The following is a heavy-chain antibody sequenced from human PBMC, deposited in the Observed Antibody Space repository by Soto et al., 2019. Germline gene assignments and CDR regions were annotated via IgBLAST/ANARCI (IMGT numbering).Heavy chain of an antibody. CDR3: ARVGYTAMDHFDY. J-gene: IGHJ4*02. CDR1: GYTFTGYY. Sequence: PVKAVTKASGYTFTGYYMHWVRQAPGQGLEWMGWINPNSGDTNYAQKFQGRFTMTRDTSISTAYMELSRLRSDDTAVYYCARVGYTAMDHFDYWGQGTLVTVSS. CDR2: INPNSGDT. D-gene: IGHD5-18*01. V-gene: IGHV1-2*02.